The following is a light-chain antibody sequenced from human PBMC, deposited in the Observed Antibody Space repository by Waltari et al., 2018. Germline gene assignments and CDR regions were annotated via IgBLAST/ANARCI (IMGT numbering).Light chain of an antibody. CDR3: QETYTPPWT. J-gene: IGKJ1*01. Sequence: DIQMTQSPLSLSASVGDRVTVTCRASQSVSTNLNWYQHKPGKAPELLVYSASFLETGVPSRFSAGGSGTDFNFTITAVQPEDSATYYCQETYTPPWTFGPGTRLEIK. CDR2: SAS. CDR1: QSVSTN. V-gene: IGKV1-39*01.